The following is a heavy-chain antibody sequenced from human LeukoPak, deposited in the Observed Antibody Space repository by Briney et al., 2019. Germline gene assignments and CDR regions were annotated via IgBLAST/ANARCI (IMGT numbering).Heavy chain of an antibody. CDR3: ARYAYGGIDY. J-gene: IGHJ4*02. CDR2: IRGRGGDT. D-gene: IGHD4-23*01. V-gene: IGHV3-23*01. CDR1: GFTFSNYA. Sequence: GGSLRLSCAASGFTFSNYAMSWVRQAPGKGLEWVSAIRGRGGDTFYADSVKGRFTISRDNSRDTLYLQMNSLRAEDTAVYYCARYAYGGIDYWGQGTLVTVSS.